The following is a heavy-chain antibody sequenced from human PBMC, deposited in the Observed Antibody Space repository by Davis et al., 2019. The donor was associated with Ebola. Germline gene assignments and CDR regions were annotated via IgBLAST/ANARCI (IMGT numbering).Heavy chain of an antibody. Sequence: ASVTVSCKASGGTFSSYAISWVRQAPGQGLEWMGWLSAYNGNTNYAQKVQGRVTMTTDTSTGTAYLDLRSLRSDEPAVYFCARTSIVGTNTTASDIWGQGTLVTVSS. V-gene: IGHV1-18*01. CDR3: ARTSIVGTNTTASDI. CDR1: GGTFSSYA. J-gene: IGHJ3*02. CDR2: LSAYNGNT. D-gene: IGHD1-26*01.